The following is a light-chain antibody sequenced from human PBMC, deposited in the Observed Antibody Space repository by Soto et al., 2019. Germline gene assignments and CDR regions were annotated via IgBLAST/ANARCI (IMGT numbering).Light chain of an antibody. J-gene: IGLJ1*01. V-gene: IGLV2-14*01. CDR2: NVS. Sequence: QSALTQAASVSGSPGQLITISCTGTSSDVGGYNYVSWYQQFPGKVPKLLIYNVSNRPSGVSNRFSGSKSGNTASLTISGLQAEDEADYFCTSSTSGSLYVFGTGTKVTVL. CDR1: SSDVGGYNY. CDR3: TSSTSGSLYV.